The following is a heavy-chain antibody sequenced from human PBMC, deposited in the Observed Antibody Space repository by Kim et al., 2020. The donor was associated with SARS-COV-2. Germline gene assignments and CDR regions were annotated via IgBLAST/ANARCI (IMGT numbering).Heavy chain of an antibody. Sequence: SETLSLTCTVSGGSISSSSYYWGWIRQPPGKGLEWIGSIYYSGSTYYNPSLKSRVTISVDTSKNQFSLKLSSVTAADTAVYYCARRGEKKYYDFWSGYY. D-gene: IGHD3-3*01. CDR1: GGSISSSSYY. J-gene: IGHJ6*01. CDR3: ARRGEKKYYDFWSGYY. CDR2: IYYSGST. V-gene: IGHV4-39*01.